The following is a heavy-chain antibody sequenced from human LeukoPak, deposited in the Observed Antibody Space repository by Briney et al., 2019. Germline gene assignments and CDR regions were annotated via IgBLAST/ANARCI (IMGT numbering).Heavy chain of an antibody. V-gene: IGHV3-20*04. CDR3: ARGYIAVAGSIVY. Sequence: PGGSLRLSCAASGFTFDDYGMSWVRQAPGKGLEWVSGINWNGGSTGYADSVKGRFTISRGNAKNPLYLQVNSLRAEDTALYYCARGYIAVAGSIVYWGQGTLVTVSS. D-gene: IGHD6-19*01. CDR1: GFTFDDYG. J-gene: IGHJ4*02. CDR2: INWNGGST.